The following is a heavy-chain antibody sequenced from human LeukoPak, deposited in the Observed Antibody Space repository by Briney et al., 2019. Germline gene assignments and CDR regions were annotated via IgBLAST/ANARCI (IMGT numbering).Heavy chain of an antibody. CDR1: GGSISSDY. J-gene: IGHJ4*02. CDR2: IYDSGRT. V-gene: IGHV4-59*08. Sequence: SETLSLTCTVSGGSISSDYWSWIRQPPGKGLEWVGSIYDSGRTNYKPSLKSRVTISVDTSKSQFSLKLSSVTAADTAVYYCARHLSIRGVINRGQGTLVTVSS. CDR3: ARHLSIRGVIN. D-gene: IGHD3-10*01.